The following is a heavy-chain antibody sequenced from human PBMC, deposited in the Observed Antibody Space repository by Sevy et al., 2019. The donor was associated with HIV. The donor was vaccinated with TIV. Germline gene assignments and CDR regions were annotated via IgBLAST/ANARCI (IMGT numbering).Heavy chain of an antibody. CDR1: GYTFTSYD. CDR3: ARRYYDFWSGYYRFGMDV. Sequence: ASVKVSCKASGYTFTSYDINWVRQATGQGLEWMGWINPNSGNTGYAQKFQGRVTMTRNTSISTAYMELSSLRSEDTAVYYCARRYYDFWSGYYRFGMDVWGQGTTVTVSS. J-gene: IGHJ6*02. CDR2: INPNSGNT. D-gene: IGHD3-3*01. V-gene: IGHV1-8*01.